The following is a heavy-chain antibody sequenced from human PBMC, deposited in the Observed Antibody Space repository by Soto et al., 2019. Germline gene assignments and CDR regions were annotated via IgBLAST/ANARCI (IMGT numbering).Heavy chain of an antibody. V-gene: IGHV1-2*04. D-gene: IGHD5-18*01. J-gene: IGHJ3*02. CDR3: AREINLDSYGDAFDI. Sequence: QVQLVQSGAEVKKPGASVKVSCKASGYTFTGYYMHWVRQAPGQGLEWMGWINPNSGGTNYAQKFQGWVTMTRDTSISTAYMEVSRLRSDDTAVYYCAREINLDSYGDAFDIWGQGTMVTVSS. CDR2: INPNSGGT. CDR1: GYTFTGYY.